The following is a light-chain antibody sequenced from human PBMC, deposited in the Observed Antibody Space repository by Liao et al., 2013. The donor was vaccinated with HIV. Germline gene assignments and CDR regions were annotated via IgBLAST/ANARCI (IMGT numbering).Light chain of an antibody. CDR1: NIGSKN. V-gene: IGLV3-25*03. Sequence: SYELTQPLSVSVTLGQTARITCGGNNIGSKNVHWYQQKPGQAPVLLIYKDSERPSGIPERFSGSSSGTTVTLTISGVQAEDEADYYCQSADSSDTVIFGGGTKLTVL. J-gene: IGLJ2*01. CDR3: QSADSSDTVI. CDR2: KDS.